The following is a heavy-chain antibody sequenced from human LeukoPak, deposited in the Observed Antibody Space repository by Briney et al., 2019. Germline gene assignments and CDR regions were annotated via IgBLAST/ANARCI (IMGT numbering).Heavy chain of an antibody. J-gene: IGHJ2*01. D-gene: IGHD3-10*01. CDR3: ARRTRYGSGSYYPHFDL. CDR1: GGSISSGGYS. CDR2: IYHSGST. V-gene: IGHV4-30-2*01. Sequence: SETLSLTCAVSGGSISSGGYSWIWIRQPPGKGLEWIGYIYHSGSTYYNPSLKSRVTISVDRSKNQFSLKLSSVTAADTAVYYCARRTRYGSGSYYPHFDLWGRGTLVTVSS.